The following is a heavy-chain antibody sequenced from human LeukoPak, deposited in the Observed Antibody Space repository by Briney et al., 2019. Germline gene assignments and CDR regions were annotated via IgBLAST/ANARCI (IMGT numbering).Heavy chain of an antibody. CDR3: AKPSCGGYYLADFDY. CDR2: ISGSGGIT. Sequence: TGGSLRLSCAASGFTFSSYGMNWVRQAPGKGLEWVSAISGSGGITYYADSVKGRFTISRDNSKNTLYLQMNSLGAEDTAVYYCAKPSCGGYYLADFDYWGQGTLVTVSS. J-gene: IGHJ4*02. CDR1: GFTFSSYG. V-gene: IGHV3-23*01. D-gene: IGHD1-26*01.